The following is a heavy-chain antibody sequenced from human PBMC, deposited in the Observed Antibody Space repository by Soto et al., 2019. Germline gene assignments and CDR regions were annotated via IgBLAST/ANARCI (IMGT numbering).Heavy chain of an antibody. J-gene: IGHJ3*02. CDR3: AHRHTLIAGDAFYI. D-gene: IGHD6-13*01. CDR2: IYWDDEK. CDR1: GVSLSTSGVG. Sequence: QITLKESGPTLVKPTQTLTLTCTFSGVSLSTSGVGVDWIRQPPGKYLEWLALIYWDDEKRYSPSLKRRLNITKETSKNQLVLTMTNRDPVDTATNNCAHRHTLIAGDAFYIWGQGKMVTVSS. V-gene: IGHV2-5*02.